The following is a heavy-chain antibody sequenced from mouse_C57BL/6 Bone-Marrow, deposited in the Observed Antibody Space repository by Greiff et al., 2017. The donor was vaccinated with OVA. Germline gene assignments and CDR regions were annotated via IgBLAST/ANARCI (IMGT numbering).Heavy chain of an antibody. CDR1: GFTIKDYY. Sequence: VQLQQSGAELVKPGASVKLSCTASGFTIKDYYMHWVKQRPEQGLEWIGRIDPEDGDTKYAPKFQGKATITADTSSNTAYLQLSSLTSEDTAVYYCARRGSSNYIDYWGQGTTLTVSS. D-gene: IGHD1-3*01. CDR2: IDPEDGDT. J-gene: IGHJ2*01. V-gene: IGHV14-2*01. CDR3: ARRGSSNYIDY.